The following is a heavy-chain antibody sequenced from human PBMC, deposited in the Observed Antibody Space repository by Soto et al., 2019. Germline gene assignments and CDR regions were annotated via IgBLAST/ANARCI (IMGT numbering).Heavy chain of an antibody. J-gene: IGHJ6*02. V-gene: IGHV1-8*01. CDR1: GYTFTSYD. CDR2: MNPNTGYT. D-gene: IGHD4-17*01. CDR3: AREETTLLARDFYYGMDV. Sequence: QVQLVQSGAEVKKPGASVKVSCKTSGYTFTSYDIIWVRQAPGQGLEWMGCMNPNTGYTGYAQKFQGRVTMTGDTSISTAYMELSSLTSEDTAVYYCAREETTLLARDFYYGMDVWGQGTTVTVSS.